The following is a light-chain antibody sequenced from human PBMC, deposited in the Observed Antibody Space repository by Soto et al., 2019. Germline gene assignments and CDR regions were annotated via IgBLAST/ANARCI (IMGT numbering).Light chain of an antibody. CDR3: QQLNIYPIT. V-gene: IGKV1-9*01. CDR1: QGIRSD. J-gene: IGKJ5*01. Sequence: DIQLTQSPSFLSASVGDRVTITCRASQGIRSDLAWYQQKPGKAPNLLIYGASNLQTGVPSRFSGSGSGTEFTLTISSLQPEDFATYYCQQLNIYPITFGQGTRPEIK. CDR2: GAS.